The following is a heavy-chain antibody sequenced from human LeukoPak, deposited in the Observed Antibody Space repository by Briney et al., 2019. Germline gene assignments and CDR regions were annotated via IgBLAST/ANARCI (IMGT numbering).Heavy chain of an antibody. CDR2: IYHSGST. CDR1: GGSISSGGYS. CDR3: ARDSSGYYSHAFDI. Sequence: SETLSLTCAVSGGSISSGGYSWSWIRQPPGKCLEWIGYIYHSGSTYYNPSLKSRVTISVDRSKNQFSLKLSSVTAADTAVYYCARDSSGYYSHAFDIWGQGTMVTVSS. V-gene: IGHV4-30-2*01. J-gene: IGHJ3*02. D-gene: IGHD3-22*01.